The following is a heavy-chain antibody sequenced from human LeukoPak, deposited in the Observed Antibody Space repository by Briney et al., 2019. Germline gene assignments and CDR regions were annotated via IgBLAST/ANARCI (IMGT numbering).Heavy chain of an antibody. CDR1: GFTFSRNW. D-gene: IGHD2-15*01. J-gene: IGHJ3*02. CDR2: INSDGSST. CDR3: ARADLYCSGGSCYPHGAFDI. Sequence: GGSLRLSCAASGFTFSRNWMHWVRQAPGKGLVWVSRINSDGSSTSYADSVKGRFTISRDNAKNTLYLQMNSLRAEDTAVYYCARADLYCSGGSCYPHGAFDIWGQGTMVTVSS. V-gene: IGHV3-74*01.